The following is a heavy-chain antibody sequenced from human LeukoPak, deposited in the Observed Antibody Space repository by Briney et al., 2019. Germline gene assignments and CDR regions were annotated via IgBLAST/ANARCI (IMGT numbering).Heavy chain of an antibody. CDR1: GGSISSYY. D-gene: IGHD4-23*01. CDR2: IYYSGST. V-gene: IGHV4-30-4*08. J-gene: IGHJ4*02. CDR3: ARADDYGGHFDY. Sequence: PSETLSLTCTVSGGSISSYYWSWIRQPPGKGLEWIGYIYYSGSTYYNPSLKSRVTISVDTSKNQFSLKLSSVTAADTAVYYCARADDYGGHFDYWGQGTLVTVSS.